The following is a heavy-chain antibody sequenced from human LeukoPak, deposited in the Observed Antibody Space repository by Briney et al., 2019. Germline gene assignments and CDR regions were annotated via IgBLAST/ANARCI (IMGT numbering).Heavy chain of an antibody. V-gene: IGHV1-2*02. Sequence: ASVTVSRKASAYTFTGYYVHWVRQVPAQGLAWVGLINVDSCSANYAQKFQVRVTMARDTSISTAYMELSRLRSDDTAGCYCAIHYGTGSFYKTCGQRKLVTVSS. J-gene: IGHJ5*02. CDR3: AIHYGTGSFYKT. D-gene: IGHD3-10*01. CDR1: AYTFTGYY. CDR2: INVDSCSA.